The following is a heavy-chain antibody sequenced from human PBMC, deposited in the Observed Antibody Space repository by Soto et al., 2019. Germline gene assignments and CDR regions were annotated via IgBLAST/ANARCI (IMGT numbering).Heavy chain of an antibody. V-gene: IGHV3-7*03. CDR3: ARAPYSNAWYRFDL. Sequence: GGSLRLSCEATGFTFSGYWMSRVRQALGKGLEWVADIKHDGSVQYYVDSVKGRFTISRDNAKKLLYLQMNGLRAEDTALYYCARAPYSNAWYRFDLWGQGTLVPVCS. CDR1: GFTFSGYW. CDR2: IKHDGSVQ. D-gene: IGHD4-4*01. J-gene: IGHJ4*02.